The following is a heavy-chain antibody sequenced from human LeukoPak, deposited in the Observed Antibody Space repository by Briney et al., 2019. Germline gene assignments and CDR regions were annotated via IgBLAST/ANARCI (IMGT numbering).Heavy chain of an antibody. J-gene: IGHJ4*02. Sequence: GGSLRLSCAASGFRFDDYTMHWVRQAPGKGLEWVSLISWDGARTYYADSVKGRFTISRDNNKNSLYLQMNSLRSEDTAFYYCAKSHYYHSSTKTAYFDSWGQGTLVTVSS. D-gene: IGHD3-22*01. CDR1: GFRFDDYT. V-gene: IGHV3-43*01. CDR2: ISWDGART. CDR3: AKSHYYHSSTKTAYFDS.